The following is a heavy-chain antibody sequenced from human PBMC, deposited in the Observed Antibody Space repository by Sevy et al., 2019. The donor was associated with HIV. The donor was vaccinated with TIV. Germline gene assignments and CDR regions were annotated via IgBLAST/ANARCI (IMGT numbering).Heavy chain of an antibody. CDR1: GFTFDDYA. J-gene: IGHJ1*01. CDR3: AKDLYPPTTVVIGYFHH. CDR2: ITWNRGNI. V-gene: IGHV3-9*01. D-gene: IGHD2-21*01. Sequence: GGSLRLSCAASGFTFDDYAMHWVRQAPGKGLEWVSSITWNRGNIDYADSVKGRFTISRDNAKNSLYLQMNSLRAEDTAFYYCAKDLYPPTTVVIGYFHHWGQGTLVTVSS.